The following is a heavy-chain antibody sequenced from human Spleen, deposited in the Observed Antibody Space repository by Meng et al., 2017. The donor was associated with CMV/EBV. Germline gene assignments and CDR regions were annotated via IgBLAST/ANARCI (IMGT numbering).Heavy chain of an antibody. CDR3: AREGFCSSTSCQTPGMDV. D-gene: IGHD2-2*01. J-gene: IGHJ6*02. V-gene: IGHV3-48*04. Sequence: GESLKISCAASGFTFSGYGMHWVRQAPGKGLEWVSYISSSGSTIYYADSVKGRFTISRDNAKNSLYLQMNSLRAEDTAVYYCAREGFCSSTSCQTPGMDVWGQGTTVTVSS. CDR1: GFTFSGYG. CDR2: ISSSGSTI.